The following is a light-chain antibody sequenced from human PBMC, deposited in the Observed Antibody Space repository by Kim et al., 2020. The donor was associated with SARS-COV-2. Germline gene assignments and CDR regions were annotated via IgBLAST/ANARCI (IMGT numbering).Light chain of an antibody. CDR2: SDN. V-gene: IGLV1-44*01. CDR1: SSNIGINT. J-gene: IGLJ3*02. Sequence: RVTISCSGSSSNIGINTVSCYQQFPGTAPKLLIYSDNQRPSGVPDRFSASKSGSSASLAISGLQSDDEADYYCAAWDDSLNGRGVFGGGTQLTVL. CDR3: AAWDDSLNGRGV.